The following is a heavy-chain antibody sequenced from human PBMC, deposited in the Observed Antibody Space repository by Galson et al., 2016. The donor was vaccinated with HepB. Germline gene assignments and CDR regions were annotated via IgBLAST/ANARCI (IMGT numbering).Heavy chain of an antibody. CDR3: ARESFDWLSDDYYFDF. CDR1: GGSISSSTYY. J-gene: IGHJ4*02. V-gene: IGHV4-39*02. D-gene: IGHD3-9*01. Sequence: SETLSLTCNVSGGSISSSTYYWGWVRQPPGKGLEWIATIYHSGSTYFNPSLKSRVFISVDTSKNQFSLRVTSVTAADTGTYYCARESFDWLSDDYYFDFWGQGALVTVSS. CDR2: IYHSGST.